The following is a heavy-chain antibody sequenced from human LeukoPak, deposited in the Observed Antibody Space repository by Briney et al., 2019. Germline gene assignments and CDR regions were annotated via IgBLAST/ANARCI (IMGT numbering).Heavy chain of an antibody. V-gene: IGHV3-30*18. Sequence: GGSLRLSCAASGLSFGSYGIHWVRQAPGKGLEWVAVISHEGSNQYYADSVKGRFIISRDNTKNTLYLQMNSLRAEDTAVYYCAKRVHYDSTAAYFDYWGQGTLVTVSS. J-gene: IGHJ4*02. CDR1: GLSFGSYG. CDR2: ISHEGSNQ. CDR3: AKRVHYDSTAAYFDY. D-gene: IGHD3-22*01.